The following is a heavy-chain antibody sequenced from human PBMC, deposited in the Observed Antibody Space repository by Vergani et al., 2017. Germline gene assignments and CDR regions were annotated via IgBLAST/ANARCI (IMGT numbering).Heavy chain of an antibody. CDR1: GFIFSSYS. J-gene: IGHJ6*03. V-gene: IGHV4-34*01. CDR2: INHSGST. CDR3: ARGRNYDFWSGPRMYYYYMDV. Sequence: VQLVESGGGLVQPGGSLRLSCAASGFIFSSYSMNWVRQAPGKGLEWIGEINHSGSTNYNPSLKSRVTISVDTSKNQFSLKLSSVTAADTAVYYCARGRNYDFWSGPRMYYYYMDVWGKGTTVTVSS. D-gene: IGHD3-3*01.